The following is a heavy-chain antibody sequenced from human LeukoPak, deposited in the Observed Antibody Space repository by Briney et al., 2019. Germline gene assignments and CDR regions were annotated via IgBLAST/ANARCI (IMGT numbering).Heavy chain of an antibody. CDR2: INHSGST. CDR1: GGSFSGYY. J-gene: IGHJ4*02. Sequence: SETLSLTCAVYGGSFSGYYWSWIRQPPGKGLEWIGEINHSGSTNYNPSLKSRVTISVDTSKNQFPLKLSSVTAADTAVYYCARASIAARPRYFDYWGQGTLVTVSS. D-gene: IGHD6-6*01. V-gene: IGHV4-34*01. CDR3: ARASIAARPRYFDY.